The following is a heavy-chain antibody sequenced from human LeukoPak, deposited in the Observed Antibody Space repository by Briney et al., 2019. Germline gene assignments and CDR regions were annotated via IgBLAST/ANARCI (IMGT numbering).Heavy chain of an antibody. Sequence: SETLSLTCTVSGGSISSYYWSWIRQPPGKGLEWIGCIYYSGSTNYNPSLKSRVTISVDTSKNQFSLKLSSVTAADTAVYYCARTPYYDILTGYYKGFDYWGQGTLVTVSS. V-gene: IGHV4-59*08. J-gene: IGHJ4*02. CDR2: IYYSGST. CDR3: ARTPYYDILTGYYKGFDY. CDR1: GGSISSYY. D-gene: IGHD3-9*01.